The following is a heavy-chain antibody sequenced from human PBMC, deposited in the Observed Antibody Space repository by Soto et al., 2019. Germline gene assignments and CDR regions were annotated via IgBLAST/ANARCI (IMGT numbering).Heavy chain of an antibody. J-gene: IGHJ5*02. V-gene: IGHV5-10-1*01. CDR3: ARVYCTTSTCDSWFDP. CDR2: IDPRDSYV. D-gene: IGHD2-2*01. Sequence: PGESLQISCTGFGYTFSIFWISWVRQLPDKGLEWMGRIDPRDSYVNYRPSFEGHVTISVDKSSNTAYLQWGSLKASDTAIYYCARVYCTTSTCDSWFDPWGQGTLVTVSS. CDR1: GYTFSIFW.